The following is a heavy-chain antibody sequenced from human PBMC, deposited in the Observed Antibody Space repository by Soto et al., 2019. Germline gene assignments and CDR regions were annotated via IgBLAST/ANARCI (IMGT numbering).Heavy chain of an antibody. J-gene: IGHJ4*02. D-gene: IGHD6-19*01. V-gene: IGHV3-30*18. Sequence: VQLVESGGGVVQPGRSLRLSCAASGFTFSSYGMHWVRQAPGKGLEWVAVISYDGSNKYYADSVKGRFTISRDNSKNTLYLQMNSLRAEDTAVYYCAKDPYSSGWYFDYWGQGTLVTVSS. CDR2: ISYDGSNK. CDR3: AKDPYSSGWYFDY. CDR1: GFTFSSYG.